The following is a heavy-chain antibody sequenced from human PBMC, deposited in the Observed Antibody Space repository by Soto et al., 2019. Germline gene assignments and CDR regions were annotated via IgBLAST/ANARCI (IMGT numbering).Heavy chain of an antibody. Sequence: QVQLVQSGAEVKKPGSSVKVSCKASGGTFSSYTISWVRQAPGQGLEWMGRIIPILGIANYAQKFQGRVTITADKSTSTAYMELSSLRSEDTAVYYCARDVGTAAAGELDYWGQGTLVTVSS. J-gene: IGHJ4*02. CDR3: ARDVGTAAAGELDY. CDR2: IIPILGIA. V-gene: IGHV1-69*08. CDR1: GGTFSSYT. D-gene: IGHD6-13*01.